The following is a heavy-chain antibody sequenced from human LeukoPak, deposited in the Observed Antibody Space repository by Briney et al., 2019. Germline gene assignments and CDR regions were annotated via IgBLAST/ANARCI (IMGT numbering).Heavy chain of an antibody. CDR2: ISSSSSYI. J-gene: IGHJ6*03. Sequence: GGSLRLSCAASGFTFSSYSMNWVRQAPGKGLEWVSSISSSSSYIYYADSVKGRFTISRDNSKNTLYLQMNSLRAEDTAVYYCARDTPLDYGDHEVYYYYMDVWGKGTTVTISS. CDR3: ARDTPLDYGDHEVYYYYMDV. CDR1: GFTFSSYS. D-gene: IGHD4-17*01. V-gene: IGHV3-21*01.